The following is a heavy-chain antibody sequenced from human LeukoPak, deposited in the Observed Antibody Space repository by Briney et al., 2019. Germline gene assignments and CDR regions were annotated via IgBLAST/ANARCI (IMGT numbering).Heavy chain of an antibody. CDR1: GYSFTSHG. V-gene: IGHV1-18*01. D-gene: IGHD3-10*01. CDR2: ISAYNGNT. J-gene: IGHJ4*02. Sequence: ASVKVSCKAFGYSFTSHGFSWVRQAPGQGLEWMGWISAYNGNTNYAQNLQGRVTMTTDTSTYTAYMELRSLGSDDTAVYYCGRGQSSGSGSYQDYWGQGTLVTVSS. CDR3: GRGQSSGSGSYQDY.